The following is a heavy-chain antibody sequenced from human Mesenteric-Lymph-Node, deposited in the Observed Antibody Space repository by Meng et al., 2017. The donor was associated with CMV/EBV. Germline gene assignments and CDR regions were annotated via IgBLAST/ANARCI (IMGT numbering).Heavy chain of an antibody. J-gene: IGHJ4*02. Sequence: GSCKASGYPFTSSAMSWVRQAPGQGLEWMGWINTNTGNPTYAQGFTGRFVFSLDTSVSAAYLEISSLRTEDTAVYYCARGMVRGDFWGQGALVTVSS. CDR3: ARGMVRGDF. D-gene: IGHD3-10*01. CDR1: GYPFTSSA. V-gene: IGHV7-4-1*02. CDR2: INTNTGNP.